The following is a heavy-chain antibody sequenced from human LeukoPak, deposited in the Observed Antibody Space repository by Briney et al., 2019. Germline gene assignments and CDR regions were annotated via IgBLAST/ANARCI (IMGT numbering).Heavy chain of an antibody. J-gene: IGHJ4*02. Sequence: GASVKVSCKASGYTFTSYDINWVRQATGQGLEWMGWMNPNSGNTGYAQKFQGRVTMTRNTSISTAYMELSSLRSEDTAVHYCARGRYSSGWYYYWGQGTLVTVSS. CDR3: ARGRYSSGWYYY. CDR1: GYTFTSYD. D-gene: IGHD6-19*01. V-gene: IGHV1-8*01. CDR2: MNPNSGNT.